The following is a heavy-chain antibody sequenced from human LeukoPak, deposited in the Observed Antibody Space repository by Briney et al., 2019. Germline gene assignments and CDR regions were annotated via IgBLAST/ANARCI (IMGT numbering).Heavy chain of an antibody. CDR1: GYTFTDYY. D-gene: IGHD3-3*01. CDR3: ARAGGITIFGVVMDKHFDY. CDR2: INPNSGGT. V-gene: IGHV1-2*02. Sequence: ASVKVSCKASGYTFTDYYMHWVRQAPGQGLEWMGWINPNSGGTNYAQKLQGRVTMTTDTSTSTAYMELRSLRSDDTAVYYCARAGGITIFGVVMDKHFDYWGQGTLVTVSS. J-gene: IGHJ4*02.